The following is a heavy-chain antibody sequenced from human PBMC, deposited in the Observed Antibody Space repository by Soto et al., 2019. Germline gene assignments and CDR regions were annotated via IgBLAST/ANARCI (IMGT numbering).Heavy chain of an antibody. V-gene: IGHV4-39*01. Sequence: QLQLQESGPGLVKPSETLSLTCTVSGGSISSSSYYWGWIRQPPGKGLEWIGSIYYSGSTYYNPSLXXRXTXFVDTSKNQFSLKLSSVTAADTAVYYCAALSGYGNYWGQGTLVTVSS. CDR2: IYYSGST. CDR3: AALSGYGNY. J-gene: IGHJ4*02. D-gene: IGHD5-12*01. CDR1: GGSISSSSYY.